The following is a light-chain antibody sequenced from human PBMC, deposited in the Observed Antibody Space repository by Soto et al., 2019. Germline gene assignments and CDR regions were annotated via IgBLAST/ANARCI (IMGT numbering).Light chain of an antibody. CDR2: RNN. CDR1: TSNIGSNY. CDR3: ATWDDSLSGYV. Sequence: QSVLTQPPSASGTPGQRVTISCSGSTSNIGSNYVYWYQQLPGTAPKLLIYRNNQRPSGVPDRFSGSKSGTSVSLALSGLRSEDEADYYCATWDDSLSGYVFGAGTKVTVL. V-gene: IGLV1-47*01. J-gene: IGLJ1*01.